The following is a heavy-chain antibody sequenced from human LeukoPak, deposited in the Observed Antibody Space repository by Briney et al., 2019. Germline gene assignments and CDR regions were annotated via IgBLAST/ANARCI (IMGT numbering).Heavy chain of an antibody. CDR2: IYYSGST. CDR1: GGSISSYY. V-gene: IGHV4-59*01. CDR3: ARFGYDYHFDY. J-gene: IGHJ4*02. Sequence: SETLSLTCTVSGGSISSYYWSWIRQPPGKGLEWIGYIYYSGSTNYNPSLKSRVTISVDTSKNQFSLKLSSVTAADTAVYYCARFGYDYHFDYWGQGTLVTVSS. D-gene: IGHD5-12*01.